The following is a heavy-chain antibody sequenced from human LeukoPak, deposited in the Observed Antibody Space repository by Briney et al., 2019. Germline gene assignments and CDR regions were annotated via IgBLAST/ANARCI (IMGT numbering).Heavy chain of an antibody. V-gene: IGHV3-23*01. CDR1: GFTFTHYS. Sequence: GGSLRLSCAASGFTFTHYSVSWVRQAPGKGREWGSAITGSRGSTYFADSVKGRFTISRDSPKNTLYLQMNSLRAADTAVYYCAKGRGAGYSGYDFEYWGQGTLVTVSS. J-gene: IGHJ4*02. D-gene: IGHD5-12*01. CDR2: ITGSRGST. CDR3: AKGRGAGYSGYDFEY.